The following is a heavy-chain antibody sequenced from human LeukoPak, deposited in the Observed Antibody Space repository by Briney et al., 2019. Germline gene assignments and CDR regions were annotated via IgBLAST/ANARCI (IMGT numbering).Heavy chain of an antibody. CDR2: IIPIFGTA. D-gene: IGHD6-13*01. CDR1: GGTFSSYA. Sequence: SVKVSCKASGGTFSSYAISWVRQAPGQGLEWMGGIIPIFGTANYAQKFQGRVTITADESTSTAYMELSSLRSEDTAVYYCARGAGGGSSWYSPTYYFDYWGQGPLVTVSS. V-gene: IGHV1-69*01. J-gene: IGHJ4*02. CDR3: ARGAGGGSSWYSPTYYFDY.